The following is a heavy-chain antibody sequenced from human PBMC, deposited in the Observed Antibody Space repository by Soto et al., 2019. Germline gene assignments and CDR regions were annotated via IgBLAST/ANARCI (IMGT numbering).Heavy chain of an antibody. CDR1: GGSISSYY. J-gene: IGHJ4*02. CDR3: ASSGWYVGEYYFDY. CDR2: IYYSGST. Sequence: TLPLTCTVSGGSISSYYWSWIRQPPGKGLEWIGYIYYSGSTNYNPSLKSRVTISVDTSKNQFSLKLSSGTAADTAVYYCASSGWYVGEYYFDYWGQGTLVTVSS. D-gene: IGHD6-19*01. V-gene: IGHV4-59*01.